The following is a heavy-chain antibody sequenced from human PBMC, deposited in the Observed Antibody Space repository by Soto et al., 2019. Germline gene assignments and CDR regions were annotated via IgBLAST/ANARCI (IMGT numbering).Heavy chain of an antibody. J-gene: IGHJ3*01. CDR1: GGTFSSYA. CDR2: IIPIFGTA. V-gene: IGHV1-69*13. CDR3: ARDQLSWSYSKGTDVFDL. D-gene: IGHD1-26*01. Sequence: SVKVSCKASGGTFSSYAISWVRQAPGQGLEWMGGIIPIFGTANYAQKFQGRVTITADESTSTAYMELSSLRSEDTAVYYCARDQLSWSYSKGTDVFDLWRQGTMVTVSS.